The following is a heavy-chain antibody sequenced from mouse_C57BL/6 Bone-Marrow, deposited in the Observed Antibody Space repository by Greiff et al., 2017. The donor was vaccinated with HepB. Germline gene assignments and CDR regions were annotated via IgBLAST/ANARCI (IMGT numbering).Heavy chain of an antibody. CDR2: IYPGSGST. D-gene: IGHD6-1*01. CDR1: GYTFTSYW. CDR3: ARGASHPTWFAY. Sequence: QVQLQQPGAELVKPGASVKMSCKASGYTFTSYWITWVKQRPGQGLEWIGDIYPGSGSTNYNEKFKSKATLTVDTSSSTAYMQLSSLTSEDSAVYYCARGASHPTWFAYWGLGTLVTVSA. V-gene: IGHV1-55*01. J-gene: IGHJ3*01.